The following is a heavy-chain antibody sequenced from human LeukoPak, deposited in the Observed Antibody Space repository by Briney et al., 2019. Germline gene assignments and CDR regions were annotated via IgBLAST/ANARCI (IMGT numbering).Heavy chain of an antibody. CDR2: FSGSGGST. CDR3: AKDVGYCSSTTCYKPFDY. CDR1: AFTFSNYA. J-gene: IGHJ4*02. Sequence: GGSLRLSCAASAFTFSNYAMSWVRQAPGKGLEWVSAFSGSGGSTYYADSVKGRFTISRGNSKNTLYLQMNSLRAEDTAVYYCAKDVGYCSSTTCYKPFDYWGQGTLVTVSS. V-gene: IGHV3-23*01. D-gene: IGHD2-2*02.